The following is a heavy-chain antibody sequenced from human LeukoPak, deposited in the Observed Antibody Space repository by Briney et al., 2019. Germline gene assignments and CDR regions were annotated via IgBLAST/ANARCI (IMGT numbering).Heavy chain of an antibody. J-gene: IGHJ4*02. CDR1: GFTFSSYA. CDR3: ARGIYGDSVAFDY. Sequence: GGSLRLSCAASGFTFSSYAMSWVRQAPGKGLEWVSAISGSCGSTYYADSVKGRFTISRDNAKNTMYLQMNSLTNEDTAIYFCARGIYGDSVAFDYWGQGTLVTVSS. D-gene: IGHD2-21*02. CDR2: ISGSCGST. V-gene: IGHV3-23*01.